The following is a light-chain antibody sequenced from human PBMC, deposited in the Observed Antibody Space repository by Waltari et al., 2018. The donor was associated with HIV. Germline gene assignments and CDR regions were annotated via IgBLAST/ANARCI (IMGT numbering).Light chain of an antibody. J-gene: IGLJ3*02. CDR2: DTS. CDR1: TGDVTSDHF. V-gene: IGLV7-46*01. Sequence: QSVVTQEPSLTVSPGGTVTLTCASSTGDVTSDHFPYWFQQKPGQAPTKLIYDTSKKHSWTPGRFSGSLLGGKAALILSGAQAEDEAVYYCLLSYVDPRPYWLFGGGTKLTVL. CDR3: LLSYVDPRPYWL.